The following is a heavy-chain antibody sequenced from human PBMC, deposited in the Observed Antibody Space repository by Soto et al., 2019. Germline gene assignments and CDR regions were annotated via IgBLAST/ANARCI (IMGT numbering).Heavy chain of an antibody. CDR2: IYYSGST. J-gene: IGHJ6*02. CDR1: GGSISSSSYY. CDR3: ARLSTLTYSSGWYYYYGMDV. D-gene: IGHD6-19*01. Sequence: SETLSLTCTVSGGSISSSSYYWGWIRQPPGKGLEWIGSIYYSGSTYYNPSLKSRVTISVDTSKNQFSLKLSSVTAADTAVYYCARLSTLTYSSGWYYYYGMDVWGQGTTVTVSS. V-gene: IGHV4-39*01.